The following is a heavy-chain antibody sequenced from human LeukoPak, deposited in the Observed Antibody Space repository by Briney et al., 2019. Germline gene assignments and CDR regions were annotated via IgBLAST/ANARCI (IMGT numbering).Heavy chain of an antibody. CDR2: IYTSGST. J-gene: IGHJ6*04. CDR3: ARDARYCSSTSCPLDV. CDR1: GGSISSYY. D-gene: IGHD2-2*01. V-gene: IGHV4-4*07. Sequence: SETLSLTCTVSGGSISSYYWSWIRQPAGKGLEWIGRIYTSGSTNYIPSLKSRVTMSVDTSKNQFSLKLSSVTAADTAVYYCARDARYCSSTSCPLDVWGKGTTVTVSS.